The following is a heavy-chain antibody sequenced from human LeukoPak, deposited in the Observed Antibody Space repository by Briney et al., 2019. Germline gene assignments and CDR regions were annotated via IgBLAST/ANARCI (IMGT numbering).Heavy chain of an antibody. V-gene: IGHV1-18*01. D-gene: IGHD2-2*01. Sequence: ASVTVSCTSSGSTFTNFGISWERQGPGQGQERMGWISANNDNPNYGQKFQGRFSVTTDSSTSTAYRELRNLRSDDTAVYYCARDGTSTDDYWGQGTLVTVSS. CDR2: ISANNDNP. CDR3: ARDGTSTDDY. CDR1: GSTFTNFG. J-gene: IGHJ4*02.